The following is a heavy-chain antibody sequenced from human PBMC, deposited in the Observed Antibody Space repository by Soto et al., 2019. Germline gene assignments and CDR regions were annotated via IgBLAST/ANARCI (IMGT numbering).Heavy chain of an antibody. CDR2: ISAYNGKR. Sequence: QGQLLQSGDEVKKPGASVRVSCGASGYAFTSYEIGWVRQALGHGLEWVSWISAYNGKRDTAQKFQGRVTMTLDTSTDTAHMELGDLTSADTAVYYCARGRIVASIHDAFEIWGQGTMVAVSS. CDR3: ARGRIVASIHDAFEI. CDR1: GYAFTSYE. D-gene: IGHD2-21*01. J-gene: IGHJ3*02. V-gene: IGHV1-18*01.